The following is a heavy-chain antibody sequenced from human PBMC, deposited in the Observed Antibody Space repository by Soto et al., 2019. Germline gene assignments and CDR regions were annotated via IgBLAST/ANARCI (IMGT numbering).Heavy chain of an antibody. Sequence: QITLKESGPTLVKPTQTLTLTCTFSGFSLSTTAEGVGWIRQPPGKALEWLALIYWDDDERYSPSLKSRLTITKDTSKKQVVLTMTNVDPVDTATYYCAHGSCSSADCYPNPYLDYWGKGILVTVSS. V-gene: IGHV2-5*02. CDR2: IYWDDDE. CDR1: GFSLSTTAEG. J-gene: IGHJ4*02. CDR3: AHGSCSSADCYPNPYLDY. D-gene: IGHD2-2*01.